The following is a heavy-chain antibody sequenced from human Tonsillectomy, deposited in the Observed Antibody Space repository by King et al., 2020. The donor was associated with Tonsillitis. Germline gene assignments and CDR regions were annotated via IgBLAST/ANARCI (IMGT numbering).Heavy chain of an antibody. D-gene: IGHD3/OR15-3a*01. CDR3: ASHPRGPPRNTFDI. Sequence: VQLQQWGAGLLKPSETLSLTCAVYVGSFSGYYWSWIRQPPRKGLEWIAEINNSGSTNYNPSLKSRVTISVGPSKNQFSLKLNNMTAADTAVYYCASHPRGPPRNTFDIWGLGTMVTVSS. CDR2: INNSGST. V-gene: IGHV4-34*01. CDR1: VGSFSGYY. J-gene: IGHJ3*02.